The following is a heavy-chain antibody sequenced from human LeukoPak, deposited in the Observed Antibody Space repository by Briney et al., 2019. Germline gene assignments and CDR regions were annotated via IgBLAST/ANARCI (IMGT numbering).Heavy chain of an antibody. CDR3: AKDKGLRYDY. J-gene: IGHJ4*02. CDR2: ISGSGGST. Sequence: PWGPLRLSCAASGFTFSSYAMSWVRQAPGKGLEWVSAISGSGGSTYYADSVKGRFTISRDNSKNTLYLQMNSLRAEDTAVYYCAKDKGLRYDYWGQGTLVTVSS. V-gene: IGHV3-23*01. CDR1: GFTFSSYA. D-gene: IGHD3-16*02.